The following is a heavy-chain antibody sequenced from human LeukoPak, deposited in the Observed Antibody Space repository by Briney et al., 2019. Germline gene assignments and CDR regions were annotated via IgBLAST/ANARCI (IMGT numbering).Heavy chain of an antibody. Sequence: GGSLRLSCAASGFTFSSYSMNWVRQAPGKGLEWVSSISSSSSYIYYADSVKGRFTISRDNSKSTLYLQMISLRAEDTAVYYCATVRRGSSGWYADVWGQGTTVTVSS. CDR3: ATVRRGSSGWYADV. V-gene: IGHV3-21*01. CDR1: GFTFSSYS. D-gene: IGHD6-19*01. J-gene: IGHJ6*02. CDR2: ISSSSSYI.